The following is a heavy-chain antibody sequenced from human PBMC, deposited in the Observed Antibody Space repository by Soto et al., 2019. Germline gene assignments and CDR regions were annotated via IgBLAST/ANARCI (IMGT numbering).Heavy chain of an antibody. CDR2: IYPGDSDT. CDR1: GYSFTSYW. V-gene: IGHV5-51*01. CDR3: ASRLHYYDTSARPYYFDY. D-gene: IGHD3-22*01. Sequence: PGESLKISCKGSGYSFTSYWIGWVRQMPGKGLEWMGIIYPGDSDTRYSPSFQGQVTISADKSISTAYLQWSSLKASDTAMYYCASRLHYYDTSARPYYFDYWGQGTQVTVSS. J-gene: IGHJ4*02.